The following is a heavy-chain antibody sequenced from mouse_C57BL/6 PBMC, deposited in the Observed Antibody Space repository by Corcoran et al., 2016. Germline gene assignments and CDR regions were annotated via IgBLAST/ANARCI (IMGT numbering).Heavy chain of an antibody. Sequence: QVQLKQSGAELVRPGASVKLSCKASGYTFTDYYINWVKQRPGQGLEWIARIYPGSGNTYYNEKFKGKATLTAEKSSSTAYMQLSSLTSEDSAVYFCARGWEITTGVVGYFDYWGQGTTLTVSS. CDR1: GYTFTDYY. V-gene: IGHV1-76*01. CDR2: IYPGSGNT. J-gene: IGHJ2*01. D-gene: IGHD1-1*01. CDR3: ARGWEITTGVVGYFDY.